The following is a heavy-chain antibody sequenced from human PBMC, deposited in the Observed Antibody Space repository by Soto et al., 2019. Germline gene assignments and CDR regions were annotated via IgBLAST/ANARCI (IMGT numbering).Heavy chain of an antibody. V-gene: IGHV4-34*01. CDR3: ASARGGSSWLFDY. J-gene: IGHJ4*02. D-gene: IGHD6-13*01. Sequence: ETLSLTCAVYGGSFSGYYWSWIRQPPGKGLEWIGEINHSGSTNYNPSLKSRVTISVDTSKNQFSLKLSSVTAADTAVYYCASARGGSSWLFDYWGQGTLVTVSS. CDR1: GGSFSGYY. CDR2: INHSGST.